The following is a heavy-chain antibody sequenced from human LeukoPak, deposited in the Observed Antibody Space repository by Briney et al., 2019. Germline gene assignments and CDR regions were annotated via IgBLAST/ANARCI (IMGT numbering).Heavy chain of an antibody. CDR1: GSTFSTYG. CDR3: ARALSAMVADN. D-gene: IGHD5-18*01. CDR2: IAYDGSNK. V-gene: IGHV3-33*01. Sequence: PGTSLRLSCAASGSTFSTYGMHWVRQAPGKGLQWVAVIAYDGSNKNYGDSVKGRSTISRDNSKNTVYLQMNSLRAEDTALYYCARALSAMVADNWGQGTLVTVSS. J-gene: IGHJ4*02.